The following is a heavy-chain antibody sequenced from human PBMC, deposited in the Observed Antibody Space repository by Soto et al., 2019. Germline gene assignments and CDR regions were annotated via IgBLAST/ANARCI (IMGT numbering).Heavy chain of an antibody. J-gene: IGHJ4*02. D-gene: IGHD3-22*01. CDR3: ARGAYDSSGYRRYYFDY. CDR1: GYTFTSYA. CDR2: ISAGNGNT. V-gene: IGHV1-3*01. Sequence: ASVKVSCKASGYTFTSYAMHWVRQAPGQRLEWMGWISAGNGNTKYSQKFQGRVTITRDTSASTAYMELSSLRSEDTAVYYCARGAYDSSGYRRYYFDYWGQGTLVTDSS.